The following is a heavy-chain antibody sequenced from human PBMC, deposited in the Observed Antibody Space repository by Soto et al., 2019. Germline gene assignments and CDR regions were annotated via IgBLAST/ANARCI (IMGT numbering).Heavy chain of an antibody. CDR2: ISGSGGST. D-gene: IGHD6-13*01. CDR3: ANYLGHSSSWYVENY. V-gene: IGHV3-23*01. CDR1: GFTFSSYA. J-gene: IGHJ4*02. Sequence: EVQLLESGGGLVQPGGSLRLSCAASGFTFSSYAMSWVRQAPGKGLEWVSAISGSGGSTYYADSVKGRFTISRDNSKNTLYLQMNSLRAEDTAVYYCANYLGHSSSWYVENYWGQGTLVTVSS.